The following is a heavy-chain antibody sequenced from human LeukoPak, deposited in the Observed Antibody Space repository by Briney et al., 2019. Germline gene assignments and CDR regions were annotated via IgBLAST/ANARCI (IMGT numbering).Heavy chain of an antibody. CDR1: GGTFSSYA. V-gene: IGHV1-69*05. CDR2: IITIFSKA. Sequence: APLKISSKASGGTFSSYAISWVRQAPGQGLEWMGGIITIFSKANYTQKFQGRVTITTDESTSTAYMELSSLRSEDTAVYYCARSHYYYYMDVWGKGTTVTVSS. CDR3: ARSHYYYYMDV. J-gene: IGHJ6*03.